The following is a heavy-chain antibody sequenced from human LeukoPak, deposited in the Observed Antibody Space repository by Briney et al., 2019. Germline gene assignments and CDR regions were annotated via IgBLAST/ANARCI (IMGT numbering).Heavy chain of an antibody. V-gene: IGHV1-18*01. J-gene: IGHJ6*03. CDR2: ISAYNGNT. Sequence: APVKVSCKASGYTFTSYGISWVRQAPGQGLEWMGWISAYNGNTNYAQKLQGRVTMTTDTSTSTAYMELRSLRSDDTAVYYCARVIAAAGTLPSRPYYYYYMDVWGKGTTVTISS. D-gene: IGHD6-13*01. CDR3: ARVIAAAGTLPSRPYYYYYMDV. CDR1: GYTFTSYG.